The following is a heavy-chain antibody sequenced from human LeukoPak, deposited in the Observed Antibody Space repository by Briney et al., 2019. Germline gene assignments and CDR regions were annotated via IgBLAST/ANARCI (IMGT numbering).Heavy chain of an antibody. CDR2: ISGSGGST. V-gene: IGHV3-23*01. D-gene: IGHD3-10*01. CDR3: ADVLLWFGTKGY. J-gene: IGHJ4*02. CDR1: GFMFSSFA. Sequence: PGGSLRLSCAASGFMFSSFAMTWIRQAPGKGLEWVSAISGSGGSTYYADSVKGRFTISRDNSKNTLYLQMNSLRAEDTAVYYCADVLLWFGTKGYWGQGTLVTVSS.